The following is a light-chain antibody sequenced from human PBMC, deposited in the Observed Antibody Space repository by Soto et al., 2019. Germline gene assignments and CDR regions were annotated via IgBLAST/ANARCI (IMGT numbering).Light chain of an antibody. V-gene: IGKV3-20*01. CDR1: QSVSSSY. J-gene: IGKJ5*01. CDR2: GAS. Sequence: EIVMTQSPATLSVSPGERATLSCRASQSVSSSYLAWYQQKPGQAPRLLIYGASSRATGIPDRFSGNGAGTDFTLTISRLEPEDFAVYYCQQYGSSPITFGKGTRLEIK. CDR3: QQYGSSPIT.